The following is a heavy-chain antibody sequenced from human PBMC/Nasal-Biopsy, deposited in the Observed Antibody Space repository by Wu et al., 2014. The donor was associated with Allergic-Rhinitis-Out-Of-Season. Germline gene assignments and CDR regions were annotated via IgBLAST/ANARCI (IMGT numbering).Heavy chain of an antibody. CDR3: ARGVYFGSGNFYSIPSNFGYYFDN. J-gene: IGHJ4*02. D-gene: IGHD3-10*01. CDR1: GDSVSHYY. V-gene: IGHV4-59*02. CDR2: IYHTGTA. Sequence: TLSLTCTVSGDSVSHYYWNWIRQSPEKGLEWIGYIYHTGTADYSPSLESRVSISIDKSKNQFFLDLRSVTAADTAVYYCARGVYFGSGNFYSIPSNFGYYFDNWGQGSLVTVSS.